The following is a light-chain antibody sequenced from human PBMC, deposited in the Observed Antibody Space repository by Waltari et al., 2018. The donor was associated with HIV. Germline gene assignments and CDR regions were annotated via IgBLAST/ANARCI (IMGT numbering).Light chain of an antibody. J-gene: IGLJ3*02. CDR3: QSYDSSLSGWV. CDR2: GNI. V-gene: IGLV1-40*01. Sequence: QSVLTQPPSVSGAPGQRVPIPCTARSSHIGANSDVPWYQHLPGTAPKLLIYGNIYRPSGVPDRFSASKSVTSASLAITGLQADDEADYYCQSYDSSLSGWVFGGGTKLTV. CDR1: SSHIGANSD.